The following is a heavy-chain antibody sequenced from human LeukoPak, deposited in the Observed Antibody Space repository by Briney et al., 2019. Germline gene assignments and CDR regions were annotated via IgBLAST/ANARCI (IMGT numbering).Heavy chain of an antibody. CDR1: GGTFSSYA. CDR3: ARGVVTMVRGVIPYYYYYMDV. D-gene: IGHD3-10*01. J-gene: IGHJ6*03. V-gene: IGHV1-69*06. CDR2: IIPIFGTA. Sequence: GASVKVSCKASGGTFSSYAISWVRQAPGQGLEWMGGIIPIFGTANYAQKFQGRVTITADKSTSTAYMELSSLRSEDTAVYYCARGVVTMVRGVIPYYYYYMDVWGKGTTVTVSS.